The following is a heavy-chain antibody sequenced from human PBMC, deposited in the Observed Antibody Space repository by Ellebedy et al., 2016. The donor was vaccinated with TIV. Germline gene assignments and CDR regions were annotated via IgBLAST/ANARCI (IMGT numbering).Heavy chain of an antibody. CDR1: GGTFSSYA. Sequence: SVKVSCXASGGTFSSYAISWVRQAPGQGLEWLGGIIPIFGTANYAQKFQGRVTITADESTSTAYMELSSLRSEDTAVYYCATEIAPTIFGPRSPPDWGQGTLVTVSS. V-gene: IGHV1-69*13. J-gene: IGHJ4*02. D-gene: IGHD3-3*01. CDR3: ATEIAPTIFGPRSPPD. CDR2: IIPIFGTA.